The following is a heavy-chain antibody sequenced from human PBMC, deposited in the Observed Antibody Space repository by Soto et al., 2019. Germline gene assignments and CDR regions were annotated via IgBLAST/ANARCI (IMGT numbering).Heavy chain of an antibody. CDR1: GYTFTSYA. D-gene: IGHD3-22*01. CDR3: ARGWGYDSTDYYYAY. J-gene: IGHJ4*02. CDR2: INAGNGNT. Sequence: QVQLVQSGAEVKKPGASVKVSCKASGYTFTSYAMHWVRQAPGQRLEWMGWINAGNGNTKYSQKFQGRVTIIADESTSTVYMELSSLRSDDTAIYYCARGWGYDSTDYYYAYWGQGTLVIVSS. V-gene: IGHV1-3*01.